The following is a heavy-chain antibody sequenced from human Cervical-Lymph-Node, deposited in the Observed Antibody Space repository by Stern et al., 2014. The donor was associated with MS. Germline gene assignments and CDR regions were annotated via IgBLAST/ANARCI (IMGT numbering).Heavy chain of an antibody. CDR2: INPSGGST. J-gene: IGHJ4*02. V-gene: IGHV1-46*01. Sequence: QVQLVQSGAEVKKPGASVKVSCKASGYTFTSYYMHWVRQAPGPGLEWMGIINPSGGSTSYAQKFQGRVTMTRDTSTSTVYMELSSLRSEDTAVYYCARDQYYDSSGYYFYFDYWGQGTLVTVSS. CDR3: ARDQYYDSSGYYFYFDY. CDR1: GYTFTSYY. D-gene: IGHD3-22*01.